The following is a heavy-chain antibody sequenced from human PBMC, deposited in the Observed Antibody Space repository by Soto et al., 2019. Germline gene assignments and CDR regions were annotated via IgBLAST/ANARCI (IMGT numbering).Heavy chain of an antibody. CDR3: ATRVYDFWSGYSSAEYFQH. J-gene: IGHJ1*01. Sequence: QVQLQQWGAGLLKPSETLSLTCAVYGGSFSGYYWSWIRQPPGKGLEWIGEINHSGSTNYNPSLKSRVTISVDTSKNQFSLKLSSVTAADTAVYYCATRVYDFWSGYSSAEYFQHWGQGTLVTVSS. D-gene: IGHD3-3*01. CDR1: GGSFSGYY. CDR2: INHSGST. V-gene: IGHV4-34*01.